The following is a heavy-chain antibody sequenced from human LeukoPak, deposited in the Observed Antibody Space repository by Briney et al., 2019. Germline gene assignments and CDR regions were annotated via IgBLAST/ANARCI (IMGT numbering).Heavy chain of an antibody. CDR1: GGSVGSTELY. J-gene: IGHJ4*02. V-gene: IGHV4-39*01. Sequence: SETLSLTCTVSGGSVGSTELYCGWIRQPPGKGLQWIGNIYYTGSTYYNPSLNSRVTMSVDTSQNQISLKMTSVTAADTALYYCARLSKGRYFDYIFDYWGQGTLVTVSS. CDR2: IYYTGST. CDR3: ARLSKGRYFDYIFDY. D-gene: IGHD3-9*01.